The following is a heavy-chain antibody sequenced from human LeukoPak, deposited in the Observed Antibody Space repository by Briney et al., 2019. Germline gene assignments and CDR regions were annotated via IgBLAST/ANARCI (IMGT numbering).Heavy chain of an antibody. CDR1: GFTFSSYS. CDR2: ISSSSSYI. D-gene: IGHD3-10*01. Sequence: GGSLRLSCAASGFTFSSYSMNWIRQAPGKGLEWVSSISSSSSYIYYADSVKGRFTISRDNAKNSLYLQMNSLRAEDTAVYYCARVRWNYGSGSPLNFGYWGQGTLVTVSS. V-gene: IGHV3-21*01. CDR3: ARVRWNYGSGSPLNFGY. J-gene: IGHJ4*02.